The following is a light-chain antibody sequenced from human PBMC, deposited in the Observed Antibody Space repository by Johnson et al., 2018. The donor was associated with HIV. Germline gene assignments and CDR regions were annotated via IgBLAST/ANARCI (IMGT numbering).Light chain of an antibody. CDR3: GTWDSRLNVYL. CDR1: SSDMGKYA. J-gene: IGLJ1*01. CDR2: EST. Sequence: QSVLTQPPSVSAAPGQKVTISCSGSSSDMGKYAISWYQRLPGTAPKLLIYESTNRPSGIPDRFSGSKSGTSATLGISGLQTGDEADYYCGTWDSRLNVYLFGTGTKVTVL. V-gene: IGLV1-51*02.